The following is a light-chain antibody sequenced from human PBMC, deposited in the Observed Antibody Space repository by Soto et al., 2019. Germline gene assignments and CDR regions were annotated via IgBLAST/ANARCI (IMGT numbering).Light chain of an antibody. J-gene: IGKJ1*01. V-gene: IGKV3-15*01. CDR1: QSVSRSY. CDR2: GAS. Sequence: DIVLTQSPSTLSLSPGEMAAVSCSASQSVSRSYLAWYQQKPGQAPRLLIYGASTRATDIPARFSGSGSGTEFTLTISSLQSEDFAVYYCQQYNKWPRWTFGQGTKVDVK. CDR3: QQYNKWPRWT.